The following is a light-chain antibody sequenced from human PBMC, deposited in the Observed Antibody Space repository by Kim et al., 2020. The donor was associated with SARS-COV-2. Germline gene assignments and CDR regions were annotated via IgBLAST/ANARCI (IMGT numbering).Light chain of an antibody. J-gene: IGLJ2*01. CDR1: TLPKQY. CDR2: KDS. Sequence: PGQTARITCSGDTLPKQYAYWYQQRPGQATVLVIYKDSGRPSGIPERFYGFSLGTTVTLTISGVQAEDEADYHCQSADSSGSYVVFGGGTQLTVL. CDR3: QSADSSGSYVV. V-gene: IGLV3-25*03.